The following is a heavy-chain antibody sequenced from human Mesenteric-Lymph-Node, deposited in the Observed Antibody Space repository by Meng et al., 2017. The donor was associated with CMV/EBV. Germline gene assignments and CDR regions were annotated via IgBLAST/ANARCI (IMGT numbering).Heavy chain of an antibody. CDR1: GGSISSSSYY. CDR3: ARGLLGIAAAGNFDY. J-gene: IGHJ4*02. V-gene: IGHV4-39*07. D-gene: IGHD6-13*01. CDR2: IYYSGST. Sequence: SETLSLTCTVSGGSISSSSYYWGWIRQPPGKGLEWIGSIYYSGSTYYNPSLKSRVTISVDTSKNQFSLKLSSVTAADTAVYYCARGLLGIAAAGNFDYWGQGTLVTVSS.